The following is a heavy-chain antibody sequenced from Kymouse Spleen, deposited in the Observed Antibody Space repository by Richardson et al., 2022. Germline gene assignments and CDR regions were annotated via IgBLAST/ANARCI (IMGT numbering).Heavy chain of an antibody. D-gene: IGHD1-14*01,IGHD3-3*01,IGHD3-9*01. CDR3: ARGDHDGV. CDR1: GGSFSGYY. Sequence: QVQLQQWGAGLLKPSETLSLTCAVYGGSFSGYYWSWIRQPPGKGLEWIGEINHSGSTNYNPSLKSRVTISVDTSKNQFSLKLSSVTAADTAVYYCARGDHDGVWGQGTTVTVSS. V-gene: IGHV4-34*01. J-gene: IGHJ6*02. CDR2: INHSGST.